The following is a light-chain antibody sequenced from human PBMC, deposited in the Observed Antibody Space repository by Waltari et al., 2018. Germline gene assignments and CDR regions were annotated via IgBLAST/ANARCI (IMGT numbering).Light chain of an antibody. V-gene: IGLV1-40*01. CDR1: SSNIGAGYD. CDR2: GNS. J-gene: IGLJ2*01. Sequence: QSVLTHSPSVSGAPGQRVTISGTGSSSNIGAGYDVHWYQQLPGTAPKLLIYGNSNRPSGVPDRFSGSKSGTSASLAITGLQAEDEADYYCQSYDSSLSGVVFGGGTKLTVL. CDR3: QSYDSSLSGVV.